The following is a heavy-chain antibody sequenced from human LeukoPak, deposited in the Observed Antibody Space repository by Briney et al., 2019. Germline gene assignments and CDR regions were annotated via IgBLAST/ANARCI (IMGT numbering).Heavy chain of an antibody. CDR3: ARAPSGSCLDY. CDR2: INPNSGGT. D-gene: IGHD1-26*01. Sequence: ASVKVSCKASGYTFTGYFIHWVRQAPGQGLEWMGWINPNSGGTNYVQKFQGRVTMTRDTSISTAYMELSRLRSDDTAVYYCARAPSGSCLDYWGQGTLVTVSS. J-gene: IGHJ4*02. CDR1: GYTFTGYF. V-gene: IGHV1-2*02.